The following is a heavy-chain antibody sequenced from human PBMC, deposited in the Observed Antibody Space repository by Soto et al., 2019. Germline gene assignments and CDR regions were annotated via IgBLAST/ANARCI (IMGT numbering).Heavy chain of an antibody. J-gene: IGHJ5*02. CDR2: IFYSGST. V-gene: IGHV4-39*01. D-gene: IGHD2-21*01. CDR3: ARQPTTGDTDLWFDP. CDR1: GGSISTSRSY. Sequence: SETLSLTCNVSGGSISTSRSYWAWIRQPPGKGLERLANIFYSGSTYYNPSLASRVTVSVDTSKNEFSLKLRSVTAADTAVYYCARQPTTGDTDLWFDPWGQGTLVTVSS.